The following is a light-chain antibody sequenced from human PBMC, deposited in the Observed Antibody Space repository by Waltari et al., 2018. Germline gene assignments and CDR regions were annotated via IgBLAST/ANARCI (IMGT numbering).Light chain of an antibody. CDR2: DAS. V-gene: IGKV1-13*02. Sequence: AIQLTQSPSSLSASVGDSVTIPCRASQGISSALAWYQQKPGKAPKLLIYDASSLESGVPSRFSGSGSGTDFTLTISSLQPEDFATYYCQQFNSYLMYTFGQGTKLEIK. CDR3: QQFNSYLMYT. J-gene: IGKJ2*01. CDR1: QGISSA.